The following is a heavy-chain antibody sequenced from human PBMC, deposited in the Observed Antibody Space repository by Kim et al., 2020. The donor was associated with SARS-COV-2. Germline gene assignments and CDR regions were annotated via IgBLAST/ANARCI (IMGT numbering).Heavy chain of an antibody. Sequence: GGSLRLSCAASGFTFSSYAMSWVRQAPGKGLEWVSVIYSGGSSTYYADSVKGRFTISRDNSKNTLYLQMNSLRAEDTAVYYCAKGGYDSSGYLYFDYWGQGTLVTVS. CDR3: AKGGYDSSGYLYFDY. CDR1: GFTFSSYA. CDR2: IYSGGSST. V-gene: IGHV3-23*03. D-gene: IGHD3-22*01. J-gene: IGHJ4*02.